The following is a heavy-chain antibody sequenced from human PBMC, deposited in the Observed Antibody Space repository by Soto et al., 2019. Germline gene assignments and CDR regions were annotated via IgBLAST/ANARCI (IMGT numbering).Heavy chain of an antibody. D-gene: IGHD3-22*01. J-gene: IGHJ6*02. Sequence: QVHLLQSGAEVKKPGSSVKVSCTASGASFTRYSLSWVRQAPGQGLEWVGGIVPIFGITNYAQRFQGRVKITADVSTETASMELSSLSSDDTAVYYCARPDEGGYSSDHHYYYALDVWGQGTSVTVTS. CDR1: GASFTRYS. V-gene: IGHV1-69*01. CDR3: ARPDEGGYSSDHHYYYALDV. CDR2: IVPIFGIT.